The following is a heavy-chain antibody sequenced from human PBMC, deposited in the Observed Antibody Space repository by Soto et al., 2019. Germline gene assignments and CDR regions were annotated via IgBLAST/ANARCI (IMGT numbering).Heavy chain of an antibody. V-gene: IGHV3-23*01. CDR2: ISGSGDFT. CDR3: AHPRGYGVFDAYDI. CDR1: GFTFSTYA. D-gene: IGHD4-17*01. J-gene: IGHJ3*02. Sequence: SGGSLRLSCAASGFTFSTYAMSWVRQAPGKGLEWVSAISGSGDFTYSADSVTGRFTISRDNFKNTLYLQMNSLRIEDTAVYYCAHPRGYGVFDAYDIWGQGTMVTVSS.